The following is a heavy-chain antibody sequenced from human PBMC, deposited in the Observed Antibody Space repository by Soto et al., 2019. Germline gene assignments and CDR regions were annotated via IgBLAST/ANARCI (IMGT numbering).Heavy chain of an antibody. Sequence: QLQLQESGSGLVKPSQTLSLTCAVSGGSISSGGYSWSWIRQPPGKGLEWIGYIYHSGSTYYNPSLKSRVTISVDRSKNQFSLKLSSVTAADTAVYYCASSNYDSPIPLYSWCQGTLVTVSS. J-gene: IGHJ4*02. CDR3: ASSNYDSPIPLYS. CDR2: IYHSGST. V-gene: IGHV4-30-2*01. D-gene: IGHD3-22*01. CDR1: GGSISSGGYS.